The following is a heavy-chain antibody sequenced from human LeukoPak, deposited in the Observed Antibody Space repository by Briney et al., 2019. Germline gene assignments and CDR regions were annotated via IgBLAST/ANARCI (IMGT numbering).Heavy chain of an antibody. CDR2: IKQDGSEK. CDR3: AKGRGGSCYSGVDY. V-gene: IGHV3-7*03. CDR1: GFTFSSYW. J-gene: IGHJ4*01. Sequence: GGSLRLSCAASGFTFSSYWMSWVRQAPGKGLEWVANIKQDGSEKYYVDSVKGRFTISRDSSKNTLHLQMNSLRAEDTALYYCAKGRGGSCYSGVDYWGHGTLVTVSS. D-gene: IGHD2-15*01.